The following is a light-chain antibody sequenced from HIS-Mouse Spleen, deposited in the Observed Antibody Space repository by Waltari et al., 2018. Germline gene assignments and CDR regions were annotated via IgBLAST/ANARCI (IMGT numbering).Light chain of an antibody. CDR2: GNS. CDR1: SSNIGAGYD. CDR3: QSYDSSLSAHYV. V-gene: IGLV1-40*01. J-gene: IGLJ1*01. Sequence: QSVLTQPPSVSGAPGQRVTISCTGSSSNIGAGYDVHWYQQLPGTAPKLLIYGNSNRRSAVLARCSGPKSGTSASLAITGLQAEDEADYYCQSYDSSLSAHYVFGTGTKVTVL.